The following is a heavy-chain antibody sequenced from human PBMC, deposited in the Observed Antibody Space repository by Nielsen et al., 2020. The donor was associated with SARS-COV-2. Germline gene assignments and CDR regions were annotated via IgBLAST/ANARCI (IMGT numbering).Heavy chain of an antibody. J-gene: IGHJ6*02. CDR2: ISWNSGSI. V-gene: IGHV3-9*01. D-gene: IGHD1-26*01. Sequence: VRQAPGKGLEWVSGISWNSGSIGYADSVKGRFTISRDNAKNSLYLQMNSLRAEDTAVYYCARRMGAKRYYYYGMDVWGQGTTVTVSS. CDR3: ARRMGAKRYYYYGMDV.